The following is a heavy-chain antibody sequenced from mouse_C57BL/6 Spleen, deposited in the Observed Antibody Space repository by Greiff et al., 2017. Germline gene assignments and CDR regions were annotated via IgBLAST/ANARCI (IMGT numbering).Heavy chain of an antibody. CDR1: GYSITSGYY. CDR3: ARDGDYGSSYYFDY. CDR2: ISYDGST. V-gene: IGHV3-6*01. J-gene: IGHJ2*01. Sequence: EVQLQQSGPGLVKPSQSLSLTCSVSGYSITSGYYWNWIRQFPGNQLEWMGYISYDGSTNYNPSLKNRISITRDTSKNQFFLKLNSVTTEDTATYDGARDGDYGSSYYFDYWGQGTTLTVSS. D-gene: IGHD1-1*01.